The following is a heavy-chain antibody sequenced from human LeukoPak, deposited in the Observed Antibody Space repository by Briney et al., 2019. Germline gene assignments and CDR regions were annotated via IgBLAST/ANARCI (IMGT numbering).Heavy chain of an antibody. CDR2: INWNGGST. J-gene: IGHJ2*01. Sequence: PGGSLRLSCAASGFTFDDYGMSWVRQAPGKGLEWVSGINWNGGSTGYADSVKGRFTISRDNAKNPLYLQMNSLRAEDTALYYCARDRDGYWYFDLWGRGTLVTVSS. D-gene: IGHD2-8*01. V-gene: IGHV3-20*04. CDR1: GFTFDDYG. CDR3: ARDRDGYWYFDL.